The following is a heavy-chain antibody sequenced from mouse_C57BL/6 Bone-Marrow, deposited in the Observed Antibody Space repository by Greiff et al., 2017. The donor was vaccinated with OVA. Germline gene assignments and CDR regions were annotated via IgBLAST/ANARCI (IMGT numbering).Heavy chain of an antibody. Sequence: EVQLQQSGTVLARPGASVKMSCKTSGYTFTSYWMHWVKQRPGQGLEWIGAIYPGNSDTSYNQKFKGKAKLTAVTSASTAYMELSSLTNEDSAVYYCTRGGYYYGSSYGGDYAMDYWGQGTSVTVSS. D-gene: IGHD1-1*01. V-gene: IGHV1-5*01. CDR2: IYPGNSDT. J-gene: IGHJ4*01. CDR1: GYTFTSYW. CDR3: TRGGYYYGSSYGGDYAMDY.